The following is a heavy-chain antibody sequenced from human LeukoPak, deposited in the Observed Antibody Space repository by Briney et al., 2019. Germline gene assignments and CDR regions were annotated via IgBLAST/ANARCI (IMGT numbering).Heavy chain of an antibody. Sequence: NPSETLSLTCTVSGGSISSSSYYWGWIRQPPGKGLEWIGSIYYSGSTYYNPSLKSRVTISVDTSKNQFSLKLSSVTAADTAVYYCARDRSSRRIGYDYWGQGTLVTVSS. D-gene: IGHD1-26*01. CDR2: IYYSGST. J-gene: IGHJ4*02. CDR3: ARDRSSRRIGYDY. CDR1: GGSISSSSYY. V-gene: IGHV4-39*07.